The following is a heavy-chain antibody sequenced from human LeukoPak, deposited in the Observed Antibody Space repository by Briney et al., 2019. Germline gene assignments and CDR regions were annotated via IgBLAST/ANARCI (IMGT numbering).Heavy chain of an antibody. V-gene: IGHV4-59*08. D-gene: IGHD4-11*01. Sequence: SETLSLTCTVSGGSISSYYWSWIRQPPGKGLEWIGYIYYSGSTNYNPSLKSRVTISVDTSKNQFSLKLSSVTAADTAVYYCARHVYVPLVTTVGWFDPWGPGTLVTVSS. CDR3: ARHVYVPLVTTVGWFDP. CDR1: GGSISSYY. CDR2: IYYSGST. J-gene: IGHJ5*02.